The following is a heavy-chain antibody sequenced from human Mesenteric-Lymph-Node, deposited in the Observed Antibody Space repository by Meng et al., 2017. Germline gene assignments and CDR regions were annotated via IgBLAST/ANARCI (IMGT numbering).Heavy chain of an antibody. Sequence: QGERVESGAEVKKPGSSVKVSCKASGGTFSSYAISWVRQAPGQGLEWMGGIIPIFGTANYAQKFQGRVTITADESTSTAYMELSSLRSEDTAVYYCARSPAFYDSSGDVDYWGQGTLVTVSS. J-gene: IGHJ4*02. V-gene: IGHV1-69*12. CDR1: GGTFSSYA. CDR3: ARSPAFYDSSGDVDY. D-gene: IGHD3-22*01. CDR2: IIPIFGTA.